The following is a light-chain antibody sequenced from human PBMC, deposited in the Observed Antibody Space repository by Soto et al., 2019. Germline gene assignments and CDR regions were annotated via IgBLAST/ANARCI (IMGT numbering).Light chain of an antibody. CDR3: LLYNVYPLT. J-gene: IGKJ4*01. Sequence: DIQMTQSPSTLSASVGDTVTITCRASQNINRWLAWYQQRPGKAPNLLIHKASSLEGGVPSRFSGSASGTEFTLSTSSLHPDYFAAYFCLLYNVYPLTFGGGTKVEI. CDR1: QNINRW. CDR2: KAS. V-gene: IGKV1-5*03.